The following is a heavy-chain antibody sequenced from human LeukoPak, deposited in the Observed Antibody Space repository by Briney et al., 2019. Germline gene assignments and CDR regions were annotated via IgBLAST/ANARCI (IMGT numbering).Heavy chain of an antibody. D-gene: IGHD3-9*01. CDR1: GFTVSSNY. J-gene: IGHJ2*01. CDR3: ARVMGRLVRTWYFDL. V-gene: IGHV3-66*01. CDR2: IYSGGST. Sequence: GGSLRLSCAASGFTVSSNYMSWVRQVPEKGLEWVSVIYSGGSTFYADSVKGRFTISRDNSKSTLYLQMNTLRAEDTAVYYCARVMGRLVRTWYFDLWGRGTLVTVSS.